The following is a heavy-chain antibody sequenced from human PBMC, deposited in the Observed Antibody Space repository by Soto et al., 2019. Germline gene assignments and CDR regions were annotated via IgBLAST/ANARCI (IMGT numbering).Heavy chain of an antibody. Sequence: SETLSLTCTVSGGSVISGSYYWIWIRQPPGKGLEWIGYIYYSGSTNYNPSLKSRVTISVDTSKNQFSLKLSSVTAADTAVYYCAREGEWELLYDYWGRGTLVTVS. V-gene: IGHV4-61*01. CDR1: GGSVISGSYY. CDR2: IYYSGST. D-gene: IGHD1-26*01. J-gene: IGHJ4*02. CDR3: AREGEWELLYDY.